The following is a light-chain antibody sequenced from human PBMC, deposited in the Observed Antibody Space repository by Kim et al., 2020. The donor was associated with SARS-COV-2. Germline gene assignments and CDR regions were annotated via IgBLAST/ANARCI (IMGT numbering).Light chain of an antibody. CDR2: GAS. CDR1: QSISTN. CDR3: QQYNNWPYT. V-gene: IGKV3-15*01. Sequence: EIVMTQSPATLSVSPGEGATLSCRASQSISTNLAWYHQKPGQAPRLLIYGASTRATGIPARFSGSGSGTEFTLTISSLQSEDFAVYCCQQYNNWPYTFGQGTRLEIK. J-gene: IGKJ5*01.